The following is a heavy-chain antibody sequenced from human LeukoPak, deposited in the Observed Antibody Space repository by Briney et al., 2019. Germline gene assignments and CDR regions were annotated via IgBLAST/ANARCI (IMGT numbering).Heavy chain of an antibody. CDR1: GFTFSGSA. Sequence: HTGGSLRLSCVASGFTFSGSAMHWVRQASGKGLEWVGRIRSKVNSYATAYAASVKGRFTISRDDSKNMVYLQMNSLKTEDTAVYYCTNEGLEYWGQGTLVTVSS. D-gene: IGHD3-3*01. V-gene: IGHV3-73*01. J-gene: IGHJ4*02. CDR2: IRSKVNSYAT. CDR3: TNEGLEY.